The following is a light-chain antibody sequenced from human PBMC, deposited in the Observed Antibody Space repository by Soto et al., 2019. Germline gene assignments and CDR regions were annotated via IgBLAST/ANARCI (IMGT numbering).Light chain of an antibody. CDR2: AAS. V-gene: IGKV1-39*01. CDR3: QQSYSTPFT. J-gene: IGKJ2*01. CDR1: QSSSSY. Sequence: DIQMTQSPFSLSASVGDRVTITCRASQSSSSYLNWYQQKPGKAPNLLIYAASSLQSGVPSRFSGSASGTDFTLTTSSLHPEDFATYYCQQSYSTPFTFGQGTKLEIK.